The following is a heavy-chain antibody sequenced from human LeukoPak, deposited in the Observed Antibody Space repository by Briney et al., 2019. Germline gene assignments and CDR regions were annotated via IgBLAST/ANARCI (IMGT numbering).Heavy chain of an antibody. Sequence: GGSLRLSCVASGFIFSKHWMHWVRQAPGKGLVWVSRLNLDGSTTSYADSVRGRFTISRDNAKNTLYLQMNSLRVDDTGVYYCARESSGSYWGWGQGTLVTVSS. CDR1: GFIFSKHW. CDR2: LNLDGSTT. D-gene: IGHD3-10*01. CDR3: ARESSGSYWG. J-gene: IGHJ4*02. V-gene: IGHV3-74*01.